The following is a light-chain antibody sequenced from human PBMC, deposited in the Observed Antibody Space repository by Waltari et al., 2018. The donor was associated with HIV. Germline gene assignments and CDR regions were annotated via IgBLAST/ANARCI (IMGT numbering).Light chain of an antibody. Sequence: EIVLTQSPGTLSLSPGERAILSCRASQNVDKNYLAWYQQKPGQAPRLLMYGASNRATGIPDRFSGSGSGTDFTLTISRLEPEDFAVYHCQHYVSSPYSFGQGTKSEI. CDR3: QHYVSSPYS. CDR1: QNVDKNY. J-gene: IGKJ2*03. CDR2: GAS. V-gene: IGKV3-20*01.